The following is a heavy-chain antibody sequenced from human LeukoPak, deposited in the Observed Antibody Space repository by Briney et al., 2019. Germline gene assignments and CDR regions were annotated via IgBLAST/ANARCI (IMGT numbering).Heavy chain of an antibody. CDR3: ARRLSSALDY. Sequence: SETLSLTCAVYGGSFSGYYWSWIRQPPGKGLEWIGEINHSGSTNYNPSLKSRVTISVDTSKNQFSLKLSSVTAADTAVYYCARRLSSALDYWGQGTLVTVSS. CDR2: INHSGST. D-gene: IGHD6-19*01. CDR1: GGSFSGYY. J-gene: IGHJ4*02. V-gene: IGHV4-34*01.